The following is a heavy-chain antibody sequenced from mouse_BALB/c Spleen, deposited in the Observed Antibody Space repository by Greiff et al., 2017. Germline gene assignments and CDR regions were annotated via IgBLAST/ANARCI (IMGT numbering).Heavy chain of an antibody. Sequence: VQLQQSGAELVRSGASVKLSCTASGFNIKDYYMHWVKQRPEQGLEWIGWIDPENGDTEYAPKFQGKATMTADTSSNTAYLQLSSLTSEDTAVYYYNCNDYDGGVLYAMDYWGQGTSVTVSS. V-gene: IGHV14-4*02. CDR2: IDPENGDT. CDR3: NCNDYDGGVLYAMDY. J-gene: IGHJ4*01. D-gene: IGHD2-4*01. CDR1: GFNIKDYY.